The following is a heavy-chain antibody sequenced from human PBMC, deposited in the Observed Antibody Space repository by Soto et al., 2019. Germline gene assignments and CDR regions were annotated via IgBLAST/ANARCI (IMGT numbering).Heavy chain of an antibody. V-gene: IGHV3-33*01. CDR2: IWYDGSNK. J-gene: IGHJ6*02. Sequence: GGSLRLSCAASGFTFSSYGMHWVRQAPSKGLEWVAVIWYDGSNKYYADSVKGRFTISRDNSKNTLYLQMNSLRAEDTAVYYCARDKAVRYYYYGMDVWGQGTTVTVSS. CDR1: GFTFSSYG. D-gene: IGHD4-4*01. CDR3: ARDKAVRYYYYGMDV.